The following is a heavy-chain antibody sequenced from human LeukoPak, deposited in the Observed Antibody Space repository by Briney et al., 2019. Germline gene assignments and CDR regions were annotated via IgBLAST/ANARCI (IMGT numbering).Heavy chain of an antibody. J-gene: IGHJ4*02. CDR3: AREGGGSSTNYFFDF. V-gene: IGHV6-1*01. CDR1: GDIVSTNNAD. CDR2: TYYRSKWYS. D-gene: IGHD2-15*01. Sequence: SQTLSLTCAISGDIVSTNNADWIWIRQSPSRGLEWLGRTYYRSKWYSDYALSVKSRITINPDTSKNQFSLQLNSVTPEDTAVYYCAREGGGSSTNYFFDFWGQGTLVTVSS.